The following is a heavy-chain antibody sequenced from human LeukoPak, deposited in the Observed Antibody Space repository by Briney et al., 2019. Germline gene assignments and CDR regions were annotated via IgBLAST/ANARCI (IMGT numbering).Heavy chain of an antibody. CDR3: AAMVPSIDY. V-gene: IGHV4-59*01. J-gene: IGHJ4*02. D-gene: IGHD5-18*01. CDR1: GGSISSYY. Sequence: KPSETLSLTCTVSGGSISSYYWSWIRQPPGKGLEWIGYIYYSGSTNYNPSLKSRVTISVDTSKNQFSLKLSSVTAADTAVYYCAAMVPSIDYWGQGTLVTVSS. CDR2: IYYSGST.